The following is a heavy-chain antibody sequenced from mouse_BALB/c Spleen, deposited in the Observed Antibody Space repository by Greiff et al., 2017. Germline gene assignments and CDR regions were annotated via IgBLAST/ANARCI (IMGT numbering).Heavy chain of an antibody. J-gene: IGHJ3*01. CDR1: GDSITSGY. CDR2: ISYSGST. V-gene: IGHV3-8*02. CDR3: ARSDSSGYLAWFAY. Sequence: VQLQQSGPSLVKPSQTLSLTCSVTGDSITSGYWNWIRKFPGNKLEYMGYISYSGSTYYNPSLKSRISITRDTSKNQYYLQLNSVTTEDTATYYCARSDSSGYLAWFAYWGQGTLVTVSA. D-gene: IGHD3-2*01.